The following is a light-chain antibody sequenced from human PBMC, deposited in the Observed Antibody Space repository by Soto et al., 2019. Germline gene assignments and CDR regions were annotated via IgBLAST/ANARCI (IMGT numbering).Light chain of an antibody. CDR2: EVS. CDR1: SSDVGGYNY. Sequence: QSALTQPASVSGSPGQSITISCTGSSSDVGGYNYVSWYQQHPGKAPKLIIYEVSNRPSGVPDRFSGSKSGNTASLTVSGLQAEDEADYYCSSYAGSNNYVVFGGGTQLTVL. CDR3: SSYAGSNNYVV. J-gene: IGLJ2*01. V-gene: IGLV2-8*01.